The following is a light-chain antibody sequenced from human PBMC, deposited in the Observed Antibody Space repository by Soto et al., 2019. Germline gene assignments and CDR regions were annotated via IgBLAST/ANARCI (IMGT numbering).Light chain of an antibody. CDR2: SSN. CDR1: SSNIGGNA. J-gene: IGLJ2*01. V-gene: IGLV1-44*01. CDR3: AAWDGGLNAVV. Sequence: QSVLTQPPSASGTPGQRVHISCYGSSSNIGGNAVSWSQQLPGTAPKVLIYSSNERPSGVPVRFSGSKSGTSAALAISGLQSEDEADYFCAAWDGGLNAVVFGGGTKLTVL.